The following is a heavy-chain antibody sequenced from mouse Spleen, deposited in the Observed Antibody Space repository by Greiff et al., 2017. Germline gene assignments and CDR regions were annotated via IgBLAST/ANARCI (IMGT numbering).Heavy chain of an antibody. Sequence: DVKLVESGGGLVKPGGSLKLSCAASGFTFSSYAMSWVRQTPEKRLEWVATISDGGSYTYYPDNVKGRFTISRDNAKNNLYLQMSHLKSEDTAMYYCARGGGRGLDYAMDYWGQGTSVTVSS. CDR3: ARGGGRGLDYAMDY. CDR2: ISDGGSYT. J-gene: IGHJ4*01. D-gene: IGHD3-3*01. V-gene: IGHV5-4*03. CDR1: GFTFSSYA.